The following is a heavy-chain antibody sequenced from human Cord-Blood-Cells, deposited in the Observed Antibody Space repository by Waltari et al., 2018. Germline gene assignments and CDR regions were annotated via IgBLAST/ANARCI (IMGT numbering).Heavy chain of an antibody. CDR2: IKQDGSEK. CDR3: ARDQRVVITKYYFDY. V-gene: IGHV3-7*01. J-gene: IGHJ4*02. Sequence: EVQLVESGGGLVQPGGSLRLSCAASGFTFSSYWMSWVRQAPGKGLEWVANIKQDGSEKYYVDSVKGRFTISRDNAKNSLYLQMNSLRAEDTAVYYCARDQRVVITKYYFDYWGQGTLVTVSS. D-gene: IGHD3-22*01. CDR1: GFTFSSYW.